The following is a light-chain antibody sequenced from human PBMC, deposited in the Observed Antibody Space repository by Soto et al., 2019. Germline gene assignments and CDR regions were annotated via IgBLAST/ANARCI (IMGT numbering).Light chain of an antibody. CDR1: KSDIGVYDF. CDR2: EVV. Sequence: QSVLTQPPSASGSPGQSVTISCTGTKSDIGVYDFVSWYQHHPGKAPRLIIYEVVQRPSGVPDRFSGSKSGNTASLTVSGLQAADEADYFCKSYAGSKTYVFGSGTKVTV. CDR3: KSYAGSKTYV. J-gene: IGLJ1*01. V-gene: IGLV2-8*01.